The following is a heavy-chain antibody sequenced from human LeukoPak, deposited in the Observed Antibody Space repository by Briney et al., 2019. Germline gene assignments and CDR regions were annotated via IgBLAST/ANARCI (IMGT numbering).Heavy chain of an antibody. J-gene: IGHJ4*02. V-gene: IGHV4-4*07. CDR2: IYTSGGT. D-gene: IGHD5-12*01. CDR1: GGSISSYY. Sequence: SETLSLTCTVSGGSISSYYWSWIRQPAGKGLEWIGRIYTSGGTTYNPSLKSRVTMSVDTSKNQFCLKLSSVTAADTAVYHWGRIWVGYNYGVPFDYWGQGTLVTVSS. CDR3: GRIWVGYNYGVPFDY.